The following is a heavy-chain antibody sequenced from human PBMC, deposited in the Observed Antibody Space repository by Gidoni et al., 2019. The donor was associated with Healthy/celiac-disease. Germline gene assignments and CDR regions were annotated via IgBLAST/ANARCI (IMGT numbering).Heavy chain of an antibody. CDR1: GYSFTSYW. J-gene: IGHJ4*02. Sequence: EVQLVQSGAEVKKPGESLKISCQGSGYSFTSYWIGWVRQMPGNGLELMGIIYPSDSDTRYSPAFQGQVTISADKSISTAYLQWSSLKASDTAMYYCARLGYSYGCYYFDYWGQGTLVTVSS. CDR2: IYPSDSDT. D-gene: IGHD5-18*01. CDR3: ARLGYSYGCYYFDY. V-gene: IGHV5-51*01.